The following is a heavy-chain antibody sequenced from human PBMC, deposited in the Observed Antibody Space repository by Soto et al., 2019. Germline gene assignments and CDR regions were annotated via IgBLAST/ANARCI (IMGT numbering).Heavy chain of an antibody. V-gene: IGHV3-74*01. CDR1: GFTFNYYW. Sequence: EVQLVESGGGLVQPGGSLRLSCVASGFTFNYYWMHWVRQAPGKGLVWVSRIQSDGSSPDYVDSVKGRFTISRDNAKNTLSLQMNNLRAEDTAVYYCARGGDPDYWGQGTLVTGSS. CDR2: IQSDGSSP. CDR3: ARGGDPDY. J-gene: IGHJ4*02. D-gene: IGHD2-21*02.